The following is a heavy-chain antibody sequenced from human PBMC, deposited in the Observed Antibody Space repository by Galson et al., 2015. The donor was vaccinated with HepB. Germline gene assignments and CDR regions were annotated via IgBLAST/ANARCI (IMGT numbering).Heavy chain of an antibody. Sequence: QSGAEVKKPGESLRISCKGSGYSFTSYWISWVRQMPGKGLEWMGRIDPSDSYTNYSPSFQGHVTISADKSISTAYLQWSSLKASDTAMYYCARRMYSSGWSQWSESFDYWGQGTLVTVSS. CDR2: IDPSDSYT. CDR1: GYSFTSYW. CDR3: ARRMYSSGWSQWSESFDY. J-gene: IGHJ4*02. V-gene: IGHV5-10-1*01. D-gene: IGHD6-19*01.